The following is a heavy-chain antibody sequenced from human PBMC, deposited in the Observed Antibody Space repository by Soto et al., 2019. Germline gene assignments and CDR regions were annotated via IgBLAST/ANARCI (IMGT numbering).Heavy chain of an antibody. CDR3: ARVERGTATTVVDTFDI. Sequence: SETLSLTCAVYGGFVTSGSYYWSWIRQPPGKGLEWIGEMSHSGGTHFNPSLKSRVTISVDTSKNQFTLKMSSVTAADTALYYCARVERGTATTVVDTFDIWGPGTMVTVSS. CDR1: GGFVTSGSYY. CDR2: MSHSGGT. V-gene: IGHV4-34*01. J-gene: IGHJ3*02. D-gene: IGHD1-1*01.